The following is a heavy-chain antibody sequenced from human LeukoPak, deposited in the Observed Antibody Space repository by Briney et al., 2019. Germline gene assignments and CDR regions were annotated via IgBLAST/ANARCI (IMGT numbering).Heavy chain of an antibody. Sequence: PGGSLRLSCAASGFTITKKYMSWVRQAPRKGLDWVSLIYSAGGTSYADSVKGRFTISRDNSKNTLYLQMNSLRLEDTAVYYCASSNCDGDCYLDYWGQGTLVTVSS. J-gene: IGHJ4*02. V-gene: IGHV3-53*01. D-gene: IGHD2-21*02. CDR2: IYSAGGT. CDR3: ASSNCDGDCYLDY. CDR1: GFTITKKY.